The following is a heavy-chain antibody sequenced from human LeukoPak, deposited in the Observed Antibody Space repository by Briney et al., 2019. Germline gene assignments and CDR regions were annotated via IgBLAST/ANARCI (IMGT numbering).Heavy chain of an antibody. CDR2: IIPILGIA. J-gene: IGHJ3*02. CDR3: ARDYYDSSGYAGSDAFDI. V-gene: IGHV1-69*04. CDR1: GGTFSSYT. D-gene: IGHD3-22*01. Sequence: SVKVSCKASGGTFSSYTISWVRQAPGQGLEWMGRIIPILGIANYAQKFQGRVTITADKSTSTAYMELSSLRSDDTAVYYCARDYYDSSGYAGSDAFDIWGQGTMVTVSS.